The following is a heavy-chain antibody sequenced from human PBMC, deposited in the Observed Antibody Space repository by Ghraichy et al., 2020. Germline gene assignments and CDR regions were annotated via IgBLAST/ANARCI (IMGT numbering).Heavy chain of an antibody. CDR2: IYYSGST. Sequence: SETLSLTCTVSGGSISSSSYYWGWIRQPPGKGLEWIGSIYYSGSTYYNPSLKSRVTISVDTSKNQFSLKLSSVTAADTAVYYCASPSRYYDSSGYYYNWGQGTLVTVSS. J-gene: IGHJ4*02. D-gene: IGHD3-22*01. CDR3: ASPSRYYDSSGYYYN. CDR1: GGSISSSSYY. V-gene: IGHV4-39*01.